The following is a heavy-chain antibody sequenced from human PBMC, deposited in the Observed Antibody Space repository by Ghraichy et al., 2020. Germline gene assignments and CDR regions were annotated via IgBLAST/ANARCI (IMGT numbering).Heavy chain of an antibody. CDR3: ARGKTYDFWSGPTSYYFDY. CDR2: INPNSGGT. J-gene: IGHJ4*02. D-gene: IGHD3-3*01. CDR1: GYTFTGYY. Sequence: ASVKVSCKASGYTFTGYYMHWVRQAPGQGLEWMGRINPNSGGTNYAQKFQGRVTMTRDTSISTAYMELSRLRSDDTAVYYCARGKTYDFWSGPTSYYFDYWGQGTLVTVSS. V-gene: IGHV1-2*06.